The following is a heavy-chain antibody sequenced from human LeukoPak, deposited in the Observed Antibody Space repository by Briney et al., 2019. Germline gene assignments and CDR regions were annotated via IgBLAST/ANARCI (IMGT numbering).Heavy chain of an antibody. CDR3: ARRWGTQGCSSTSCYYYYYMDV. J-gene: IGHJ6*03. Sequence: PSETLSLTCTVSGGSISDSDYYWGWIRQPPGKGLEWIGSIYYSGYTYYNPSLKSRVTISVDTSKNQFSLKLSSVTAADTAVYYCARRWGTQGCSSTSCYYYYYMDVWGKGTTVTVSS. D-gene: IGHD2-2*01. CDR2: IYYSGYT. CDR1: GGSISDSDYY. V-gene: IGHV4-39*07.